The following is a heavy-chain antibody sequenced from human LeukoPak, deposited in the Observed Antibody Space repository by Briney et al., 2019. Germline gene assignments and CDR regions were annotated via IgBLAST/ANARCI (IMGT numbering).Heavy chain of an antibody. CDR2: IIGGAGST. J-gene: IGHJ4*02. D-gene: IGHD2-2*01. CDR3: AHGTMYQLDS. Sequence: GGSLRLSCAASGFTFNYYAMSWVRQAPGKGLEWVPGIIGGAGSTYYADSVRGRFTISGDNSKNTLYLQMNSLRADDTAVYYCAHGTMYQLDSWGQGTLVTVSS. V-gene: IGHV3-23*01. CDR1: GFTFNYYA.